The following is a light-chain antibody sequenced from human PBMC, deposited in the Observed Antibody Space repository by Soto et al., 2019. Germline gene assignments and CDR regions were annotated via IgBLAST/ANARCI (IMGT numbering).Light chain of an antibody. CDR2: GVS. CDR1: QSVRSGS. CDR3: QQYGGSPLIT. V-gene: IGKV3-20*01. Sequence: EVVLTQSPGTLSLSLGERATLSCRASQSVRSGSLAWYQQKPGQAPRLLIYGVSNRATGIPDRCSGSGSGTDFSLTISRLEPEDFAVYYCQQYGGSPLITFGQGTRLEIK. J-gene: IGKJ5*01.